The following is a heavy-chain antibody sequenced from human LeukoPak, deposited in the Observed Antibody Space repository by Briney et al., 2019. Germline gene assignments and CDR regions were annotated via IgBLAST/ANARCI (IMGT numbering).Heavy chain of an antibody. Sequence: GGSLRLSCAASEFSVSSNYMTWVRQAPGKGLECVSIIYSGGTTYYSDSVRGRFTISRDNSKNTLYLQMNRLRVEDTAVYYCARKSDSLMLRGGDCWGQGTLVTVYS. J-gene: IGHJ4*02. CDR3: ARKSDSLMLRGGDC. D-gene: IGHD3-16*01. CDR2: IYSGGTT. CDR1: EFSVSSNY. V-gene: IGHV3-66*01.